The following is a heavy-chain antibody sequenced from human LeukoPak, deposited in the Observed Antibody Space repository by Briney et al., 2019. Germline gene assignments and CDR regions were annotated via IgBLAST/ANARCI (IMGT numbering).Heavy chain of an antibody. D-gene: IGHD3-3*01. CDR3: AREGYDDYSDY. Sequence: GASVKVSCKASGYTFTSYYMHWVRQAPGQGLEWMGIINPSGGSTSYAQKFQGRVTMTRNMSTSTVYMELSSLRSEDTAVYYCAREGYDDYSDYWGQGTLVTVSS. CDR2: INPSGGST. CDR1: GYTFTSYY. V-gene: IGHV1-46*01. J-gene: IGHJ4*02.